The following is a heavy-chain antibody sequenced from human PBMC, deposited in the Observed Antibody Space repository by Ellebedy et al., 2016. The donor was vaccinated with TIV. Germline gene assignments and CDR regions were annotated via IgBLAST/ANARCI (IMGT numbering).Heavy chain of an antibody. Sequence: MPGGSLRLSCTVSGGPINNYYWSWIRQPPGMGLEWIGYIHYSRSTNYNPSLKSRVTMSVDKSKNQFSLKVNSVTAADTAVYYCARGRAGDLDVWGQGTTVTVSS. D-gene: IGHD3-10*01. CDR3: ARGRAGDLDV. CDR2: IHYSRST. J-gene: IGHJ6*02. CDR1: GGPINNYY. V-gene: IGHV4-59*01.